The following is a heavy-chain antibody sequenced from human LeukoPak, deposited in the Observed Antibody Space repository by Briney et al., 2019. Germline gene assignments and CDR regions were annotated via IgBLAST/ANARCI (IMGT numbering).Heavy chain of an antibody. CDR2: INPNSGGT. J-gene: IGHJ3*02. CDR1: GYTFTGYY. D-gene: IGHD2-21*02. V-gene: IGHV1-2*02. Sequence: ASVKVSCKASGYTFTGYYMHWVRQAPGQGLEWMGWINPNSGGTNYAQKFQGRVTMTRDTSISTAYMELSRLRSDDTAVYYCARAVSMGVTGAFDIWGQGTMVTVSS. CDR3: ARAVSMGVTGAFDI.